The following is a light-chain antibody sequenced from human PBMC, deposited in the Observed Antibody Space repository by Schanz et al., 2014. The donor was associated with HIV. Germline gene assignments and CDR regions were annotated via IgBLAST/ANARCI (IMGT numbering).Light chain of an antibody. CDR2: QAS. V-gene: IGKV1-5*03. Sequence: IQMTQSPSAVSASVGDRVTITCRASQTIGRLLAWYQQRPGRAPNLLIYQASTLETGVPSRFSASGSGTEFTLTISNLQPDDFATYYCQQCDSYPYTFGQGTKLEIK. J-gene: IGKJ2*01. CDR1: QTIGRL. CDR3: QQCDSYPYT.